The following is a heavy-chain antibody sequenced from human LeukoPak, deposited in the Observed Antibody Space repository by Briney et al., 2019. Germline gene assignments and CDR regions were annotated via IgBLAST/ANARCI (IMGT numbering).Heavy chain of an antibody. V-gene: IGHV3-7*01. Sequence: GGSLRLSCAASGFTFSSYWMSWVRQAPGKGLEWVANIKQDGSEKYYVDSVKGRFTISRDNAKNSLYLQMNSLRAEDTAVYYCAKGAITMVRGVNDAFDIWGQGTMVTVSS. CDR2: IKQDGSEK. CDR1: GFTFSSYW. D-gene: IGHD3-10*01. CDR3: AKGAITMVRGVNDAFDI. J-gene: IGHJ3*02.